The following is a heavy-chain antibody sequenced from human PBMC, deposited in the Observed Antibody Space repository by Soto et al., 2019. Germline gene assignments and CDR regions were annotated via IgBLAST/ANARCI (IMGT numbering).Heavy chain of an antibody. CDR3: ARHPVYAVPTMYATHYFNY. D-gene: IGHD2-8*01. V-gene: IGHV4-39*01. Sequence: QLQLQESGPGLVKPSETLSLTCTVSGDSISSDNYYCGWIRQPPGKGLEWIGSIYYTGSTYYNPSLNNRVTMSVDTSKRQFSLKLSSVTAADTAVYYCARHPVYAVPTMYATHYFNYWGQGILVTVST. J-gene: IGHJ4*02. CDR2: IYYTGST. CDR1: GDSISSDNYY.